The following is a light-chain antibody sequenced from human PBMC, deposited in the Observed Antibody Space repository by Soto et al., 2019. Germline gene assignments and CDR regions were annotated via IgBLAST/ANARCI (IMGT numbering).Light chain of an antibody. CDR2: DAF. CDR1: ESVDRY. J-gene: IGKJ2*02. Sequence: VLTQSPDILSLSPGQTATLSCRASESVDRYVAWYQQKVGQAPRLLIYDAFTRATGVAARFSGSGSATDITFTISSLEPDDFAVYYCQQRARWPSTFGPGTKVEIK. V-gene: IGKV3-11*01. CDR3: QQRARWPST.